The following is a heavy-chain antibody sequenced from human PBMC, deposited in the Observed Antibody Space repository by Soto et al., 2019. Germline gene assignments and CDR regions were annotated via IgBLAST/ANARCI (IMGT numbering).Heavy chain of an antibody. J-gene: IGHJ6*02. V-gene: IGHV3-74*01. D-gene: IGHD2-2*01. CDR1: GFTFSSYW. Sequence: PGGSLRLSCAASGFTFSSYWMHWVRQAPGKGLVWVSRINSDGSSTSYADSVKGRFTISRDNAKNTLYLQMNSLRAEDTAVYYCARGRCSSTSCYLYYYGMDVWGQGTTVTVSS. CDR2: INSDGSST. CDR3: ARGRCSSTSCYLYYYGMDV.